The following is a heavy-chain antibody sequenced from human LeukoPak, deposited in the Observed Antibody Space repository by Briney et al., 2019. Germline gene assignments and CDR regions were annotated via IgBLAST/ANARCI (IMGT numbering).Heavy chain of an antibody. Sequence: PSETLSLTCAVYGGSFSGYYWSWIRQPPGKGLEWIGEINHSGSTNYNPSLKSRVTISVDTSKNQFSLKLSSVTAADTAVYYCASALVAAAIYYYGMDVWGQGTTVTVSS. CDR1: GGSFSGYY. V-gene: IGHV4-34*01. J-gene: IGHJ6*02. D-gene: IGHD2-15*01. CDR3: ASALVAAAIYYYGMDV. CDR2: INHSGST.